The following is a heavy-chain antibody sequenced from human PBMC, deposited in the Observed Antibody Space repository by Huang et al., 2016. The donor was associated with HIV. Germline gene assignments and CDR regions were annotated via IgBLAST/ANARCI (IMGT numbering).Heavy chain of an antibody. D-gene: IGHD3-16*01. CDR2: INHAGVP. CDR1: GGSFSGYF. J-gene: IGHJ5*01. Sequence: QVQLEQWGAGLLKPSETLSLTWAVYGGSFSGYFWIWSRQSPGKGLEWIGQINHAGVPDDTPSLKSRATISVDTSKNQFSLKLTSVTAADTAIYYCAREIIISFGGPFDSWGHGNLVTVSS. V-gene: IGHV4-34*02. CDR3: AREIIISFGGPFDS.